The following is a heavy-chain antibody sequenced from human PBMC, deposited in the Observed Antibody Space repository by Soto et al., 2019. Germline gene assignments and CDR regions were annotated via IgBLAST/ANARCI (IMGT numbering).Heavy chain of an antibody. D-gene: IGHD2-15*01. V-gene: IGHV3-23*01. CDR3: AKGKLQGFRACDI. J-gene: IGHJ3*02. CDR1: GFTFSSDA. Sequence: GGSLRLSCAASGFTFSSDATSWVRQAPGKGLEWVSAISGSGGSTYHADSVKGRFTISRDNSKNTLHLQMNSLRAEDTAVYYCAKGKLQGFRACDIWGQGTMVTVSS. CDR2: ISGSGGST.